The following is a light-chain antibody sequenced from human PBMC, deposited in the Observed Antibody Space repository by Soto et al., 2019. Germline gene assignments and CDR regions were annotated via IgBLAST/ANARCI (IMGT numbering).Light chain of an antibody. CDR1: SRDVGGYNY. CDR2: DVS. Sequence: QAAPVSGSPGQSITISCTGTSRDVGGYNYVSWYQQHPGKAPKLMIYDVSNRPSGVSNRFSGSKSGNTASLTISGLQAEDEADYYCSSYTSSSSYVFGTGTKVTVL. CDR3: SSYTSSSSYV. J-gene: IGLJ1*01. V-gene: IGLV2-14*01.